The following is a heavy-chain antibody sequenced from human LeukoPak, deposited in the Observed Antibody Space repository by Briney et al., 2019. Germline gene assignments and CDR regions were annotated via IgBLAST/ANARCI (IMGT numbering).Heavy chain of an antibody. CDR3: ARVPGIAVAGTEDAFDI. CDR2: IYTSGST. Sequence: ASQTLSLTCTVSGGSISSSSYYWSWIRQPAGKGLEWIGRIYTSGSTNYNPSLKSRVTISVDTSKNQFSLKLSSVTAADTAVYYCARVPGIAVAGTEDAFDIWGQGTMVTVSS. J-gene: IGHJ3*02. D-gene: IGHD6-19*01. V-gene: IGHV4-61*02. CDR1: GGSISSSSYY.